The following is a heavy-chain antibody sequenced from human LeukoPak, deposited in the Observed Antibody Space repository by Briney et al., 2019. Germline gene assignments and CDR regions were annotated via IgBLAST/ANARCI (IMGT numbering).Heavy chain of an antibody. CDR2: IKQDGSEK. D-gene: IGHD4-17*01. Sequence: GGSLRLSCAASGFTFSSYWMSWVRQAPGKGLEWVANIKQDGSEKYYVDSVKGRFTISRDNAKSSLYLQMNSLRAEDTAVYYCARVLSPGHSYGDYVFSSFDYWGQGTLVTVSS. CDR1: GFTFSSYW. CDR3: ARVLSPGHSYGDYVFSSFDY. V-gene: IGHV3-7*01. J-gene: IGHJ4*02.